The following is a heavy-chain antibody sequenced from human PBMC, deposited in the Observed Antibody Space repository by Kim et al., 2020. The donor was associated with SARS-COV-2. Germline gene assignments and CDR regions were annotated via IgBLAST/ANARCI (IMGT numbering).Heavy chain of an antibody. CDR2: IKNKANNYAT. CDR3: ARNNWGFTD. D-gene: IGHD7-27*01. Sequence: GGSLRLSCAASGFTFSDNYMDWVCQAPGKGLEWVGRIKNKANNYATDYAASVKARFTISRDDSKRSLFLQMDSLKTEDTAVYYCARNNWGFTDWGQGTLVTVSS. J-gene: IGHJ4*02. CDR1: GFTFSDNY. V-gene: IGHV3-72*01.